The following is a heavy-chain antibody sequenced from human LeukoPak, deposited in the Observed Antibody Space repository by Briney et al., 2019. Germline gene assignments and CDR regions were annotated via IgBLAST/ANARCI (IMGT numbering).Heavy chain of an antibody. CDR1: GYTFTGYY. V-gene: IGHV1-2*02. Sequence: ASVKVSCKASGYTFTGYYMHWVRQAPGQGLEWIGWINPNSGGTNYAQKFQGRVTMTRDTSISTAYMELSRLRSDDTAVYYCARESELVGELRYFDWHTPWYFDYWGQGTLVTVSS. CDR2: INPNSGGT. CDR3: ARESELVGELRYFDWHTPWYFDY. D-gene: IGHD3-9*01. J-gene: IGHJ4*02.